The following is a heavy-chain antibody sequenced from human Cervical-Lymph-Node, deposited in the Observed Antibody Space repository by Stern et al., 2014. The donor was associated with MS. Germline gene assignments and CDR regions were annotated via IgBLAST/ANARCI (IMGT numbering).Heavy chain of an antibody. D-gene: IGHD6-13*01. CDR2: MNPNSGNT. CDR3: ARVQVRAAAGIYYYYGMDV. Sequence: VQLVESGAEVKKPGASVKVSCKASGYTFTSYDINWVRQATGQGLEWMGWMNPNSGNTGYAQKFQGRVTMTRNTSISTAYMELSSLRSEDTAVYYCARVQVRAAAGIYYYYGMDVWGQGTTVTVSS. J-gene: IGHJ6*02. CDR1: GYTFTSYD. V-gene: IGHV1-8*01.